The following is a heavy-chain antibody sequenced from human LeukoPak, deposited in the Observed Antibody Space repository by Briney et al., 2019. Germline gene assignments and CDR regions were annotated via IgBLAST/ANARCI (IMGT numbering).Heavy chain of an antibody. Sequence: GESLKISCEGSGYSFTSYWIGWVRQMPGKGLEWMGIIYPGDSDTRDSPSFQGQVTISADKRISTAYLQWSSLKASDTAMYYCATHPQSGVPAAILDDAFDIWGQGTMVTVSS. D-gene: IGHD2-2*02. CDR3: ATHPQSGVPAAILDDAFDI. J-gene: IGHJ3*02. CDR2: IYPGDSDT. V-gene: IGHV5-51*04. CDR1: GYSFTSYW.